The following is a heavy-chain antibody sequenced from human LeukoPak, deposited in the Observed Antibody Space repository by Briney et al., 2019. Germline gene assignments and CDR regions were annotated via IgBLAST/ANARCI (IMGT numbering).Heavy chain of an antibody. V-gene: IGHV4-59*01. CDR1: GGSISSYY. CDR3: ARDTQEPAEMTTVGDAFDI. CDR2: IYYSGST. D-gene: IGHD4-17*01. Sequence: SETLSLTCTVSGGSISSYYWSWIRQSPGKGLEWMGYIYYSGSTKYNPSLKSRVTISVDTSKNQFSLKLNSVTAADTAVYYCARDTQEPAEMTTVGDAFDIWGQGTMVTVSS. J-gene: IGHJ3*02.